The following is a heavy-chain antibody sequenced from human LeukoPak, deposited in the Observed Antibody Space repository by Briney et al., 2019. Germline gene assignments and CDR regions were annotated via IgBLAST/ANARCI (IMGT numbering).Heavy chain of an antibody. J-gene: IGHJ3*02. CDR1: GYSFTSYW. D-gene: IGHD1-26*01. CDR2: IYPGDSDT. Sequence: GESLKISCKGSGYSFTSYWIGWVRQMPGKGLEWMGIIYPGDSDTSYSPSFQGQVTISADKSFRTAYLQWSSLKASDTAMYYCARSIVGALNAFDIWGQGTMVTVSS. V-gene: IGHV5-51*01. CDR3: ARSIVGALNAFDI.